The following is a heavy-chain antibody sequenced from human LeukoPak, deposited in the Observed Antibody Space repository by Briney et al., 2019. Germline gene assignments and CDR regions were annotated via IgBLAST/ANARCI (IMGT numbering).Heavy chain of an antibody. CDR1: GYTFTGYY. V-gene: IGHV1-2*02. CDR3: AREHDFWSGFRAFDI. Sequence: ASVKVSCKASGYTFTGYYMHWVRQAPGQGLEWMGWINPNSGGTNYAQKFQGRVTMTRDTSISTAYMELSRLRSDDTAVYYCAREHDFWSGFRAFDIWGQGAMVTVSS. D-gene: IGHD3-3*01. J-gene: IGHJ3*02. CDR2: INPNSGGT.